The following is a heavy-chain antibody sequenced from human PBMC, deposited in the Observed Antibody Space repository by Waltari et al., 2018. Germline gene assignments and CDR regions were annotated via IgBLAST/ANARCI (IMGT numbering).Heavy chain of an antibody. V-gene: IGHV3-30*18. Sequence: QVQLVESGGGVVQPGRSLRLSCAASGFTFSNYAMHWVRQAPGKGLEWVAVISHDGSNKYHADPVKCRFTISRDNSKNTVYLQMNSLIVDDTALYYCAKDLVSTVTTSCFDPWGQGTLVTVSS. J-gene: IGHJ5*02. CDR3: AKDLVSTVTTSCFDP. CDR1: GFTFSNYA. D-gene: IGHD4-17*01. CDR2: ISHDGSNK.